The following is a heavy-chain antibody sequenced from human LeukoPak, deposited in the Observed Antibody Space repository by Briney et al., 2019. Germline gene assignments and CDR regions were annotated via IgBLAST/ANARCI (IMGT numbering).Heavy chain of an antibody. D-gene: IGHD3-10*01. CDR1: GFTFSNAW. V-gene: IGHV3-15*01. J-gene: IGHJ6*02. Sequence: PGGSLRLSCAASGFTFSNAWMSWVRQAPGKGLEWVGRIKSKTDGGTTDYAAPVKGRFTISRDDSKNTLYLQMNSLKTEDTAVYYCTTDAPNYGSGSPTGLDHFYYYYYGMDVWGQGTTVTVSS. CDR3: TTDAPNYGSGSPTGLDHFYYYYYGMDV. CDR2: IKSKTDGGTT.